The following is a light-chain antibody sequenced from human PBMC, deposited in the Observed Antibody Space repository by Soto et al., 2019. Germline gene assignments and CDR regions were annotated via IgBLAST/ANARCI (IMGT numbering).Light chain of an antibody. Sequence: DIQMTQSPSSLSASVGDRVTITCQARQNINNYLNWYQQKPGRAPKLLIYDASNLEAAVPSRFRGSGSGTDFTFTISRLQPEAIATYYCQQYENLPTYGQGTRLEIK. J-gene: IGKJ5*01. CDR1: QNINNY. CDR2: DAS. V-gene: IGKV1-33*01. CDR3: QQYENLPT.